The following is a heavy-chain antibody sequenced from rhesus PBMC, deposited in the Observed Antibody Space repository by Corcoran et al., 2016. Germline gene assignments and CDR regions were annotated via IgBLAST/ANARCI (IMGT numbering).Heavy chain of an antibody. CDR3: ARDQRILGDFDY. J-gene: IGHJ4*01. CDR2: ISGSSGST. CDR1: GGSISSSNW. Sequence: QVQLQESGPGLVKPSETLSLTCAVSGGSISSSNWWSWLRQPPGKGLEWIGYISGSSGSTYYNPSLKSRVTISTDTSKNQFSLKLSSVTAADTAVYYCARDQRILGDFDYWGQGVLVTVSS. V-gene: IGHV4-65*01. D-gene: IGHD3-34*01.